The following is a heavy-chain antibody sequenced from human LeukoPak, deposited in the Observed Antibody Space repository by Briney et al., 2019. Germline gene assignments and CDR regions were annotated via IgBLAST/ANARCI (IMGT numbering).Heavy chain of an antibody. CDR1: GGTFSSYA. Sequence: SVKVSCKASGGTFSSYAISWVRQAPGQGLEWMGRIIPIFGTANYAQKFQGRVTITTDESTSTAYMELSSLRSEDTAVYYCARDRGIWGSYLDYWGQGTLVTVSS. V-gene: IGHV1-69*05. J-gene: IGHJ4*02. CDR3: ARDRGIWGSYLDY. D-gene: IGHD3-16*01. CDR2: IIPIFGTA.